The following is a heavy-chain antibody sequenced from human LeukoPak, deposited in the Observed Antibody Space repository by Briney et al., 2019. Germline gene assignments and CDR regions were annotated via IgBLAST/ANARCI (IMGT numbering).Heavy chain of an antibody. CDR3: ARQTLGGFWYFDL. J-gene: IGHJ2*01. D-gene: IGHD3-16*01. Sequence: PSETLSLTCTVSGGSISSHYWTWIRQPPGKGLEWIGCINYGGSAQYSPSLNSRVTISVDTSKNQFSLKLNSATAADTALYYCARQTLGGFWYFDLWGRGTLVTVSS. CDR2: INYGGSA. CDR1: GGSISSHY. V-gene: IGHV4-59*08.